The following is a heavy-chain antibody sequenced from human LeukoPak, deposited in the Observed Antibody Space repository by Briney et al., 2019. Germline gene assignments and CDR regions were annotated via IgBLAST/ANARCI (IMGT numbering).Heavy chain of an antibody. CDR1: GFTFSSHG. J-gene: IGHJ4*02. CDR3: ARDPESSFDY. D-gene: IGHD6-13*01. V-gene: IGHV3-33*01. Sequence: GGSLRLSCAASGFTFSSHGMHWVRQAPGKGLEWVAVIWYDGSKKYYTDSVKGRFTISRDDSKNTLYLQLNSLRAEDTAVYYCARDPESSFDYWGQGTLVTVSS. CDR2: IWYDGSKK.